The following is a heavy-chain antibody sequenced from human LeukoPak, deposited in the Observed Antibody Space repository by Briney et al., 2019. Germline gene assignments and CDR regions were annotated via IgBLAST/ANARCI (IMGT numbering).Heavy chain of an antibody. D-gene: IGHD3-22*01. V-gene: IGHV3-21*01. CDR1: GFTFSSYS. J-gene: IGHJ4*02. CDR3: ARSYLPPYYYDSSGYPIDY. Sequence: GGSLRLSCAASGFTFSSYSMSWVRQAPGKGLEWVSSISSSSRYIYYADSVKGRFTISRDNAKNSLYLQMNSLRAEDTAVYYCARSYLPPYYYDSSGYPIDYWGQGTLVTVSS. CDR2: ISSSSRYI.